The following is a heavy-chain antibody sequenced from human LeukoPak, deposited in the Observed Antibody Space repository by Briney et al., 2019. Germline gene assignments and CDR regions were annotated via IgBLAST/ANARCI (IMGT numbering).Heavy chain of an antibody. J-gene: IGHJ4*02. V-gene: IGHV3-30*04. Sequence: GRSLRLSCAASGFTFSSYAVHWVRQAPGKGLEWVAVISYDGSNKYYADSVKGRFTISRDNSKNTLYLQMNSLRAEDTAVYYCARTVAYGDYPYYFDYWGQGTLVTVSS. CDR2: ISYDGSNK. D-gene: IGHD4-17*01. CDR1: GFTFSSYA. CDR3: ARTVAYGDYPYYFDY.